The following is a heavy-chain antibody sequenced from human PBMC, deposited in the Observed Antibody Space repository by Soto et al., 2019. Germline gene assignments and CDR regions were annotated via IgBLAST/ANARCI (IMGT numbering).Heavy chain of an antibody. D-gene: IGHD7-27*01. CDR2: IIPILGTG. Sequence: QVQLVQSGPEVKKSGSSVKVSCKLSGGTFTSETISWVRQAPGQGLEWMGRIIPILGTGNYAQKFQGRITITEDKSTNTGYMELSSLTSEDTAVYFCAREEGSSNMGTFHFYYIDVWGNGTTVTVS. J-gene: IGHJ6*03. CDR1: GGTFTSET. V-gene: IGHV1-69*08. CDR3: AREEGSSNMGTFHFYYIDV.